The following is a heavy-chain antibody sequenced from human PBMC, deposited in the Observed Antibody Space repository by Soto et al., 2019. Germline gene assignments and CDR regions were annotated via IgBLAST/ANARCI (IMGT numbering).Heavy chain of an antibody. V-gene: IGHV4-38-2*01. CDR3: AGGLAGCVYSYGSGYYYNGMDV. D-gene: IGHD5-18*01. J-gene: IGHJ6*02. CDR2: IYHSGST. CDR1: GYSISSGYY. Sequence: SSETLSLTCAVSGYSISSGYYWGWIRQPPGKGLEWIGSIYHSGSTYYNPSLKSRATISVDTSKNQFSLKLSSVTAAVTAAYYLAGGLAGCVYSYGSGYYYNGMDVWGQGTTVTASS.